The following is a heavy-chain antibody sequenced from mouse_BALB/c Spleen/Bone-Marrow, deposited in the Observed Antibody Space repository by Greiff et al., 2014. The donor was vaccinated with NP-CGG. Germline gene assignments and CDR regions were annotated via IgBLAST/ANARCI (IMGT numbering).Heavy chain of an antibody. D-gene: IGHD3-1*01. V-gene: IGHV1-9*01. CDR2: ILPGSGST. J-gene: IGHJ3*01. Sequence: VNLVESGAELMKPGASVKISCKTSGYTFSSYWIEWVKQRPGHGLEWIGEILPGSGSTDSNEKFKGKATFTADTSSNTAYMQLSSLTSEDSAVYYCARELGLRLAYWGQGTLVTVPA. CDR3: ARELGLRLAY. CDR1: GYTFSSYW.